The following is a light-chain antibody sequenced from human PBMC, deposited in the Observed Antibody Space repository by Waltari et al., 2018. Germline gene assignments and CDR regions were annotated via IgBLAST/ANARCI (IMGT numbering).Light chain of an antibody. V-gene: IGKV4-1*01. CDR1: PSVLYSSNNKNY. CDR3: QQYYSTPLT. CDR2: WAS. Sequence: DIVMTLSPDSLAVSLGERATIHCKSSPSVLYSSNNKNYLAWYQQKPGQPPKLLIYWASTRESGVPDRFSGSGSGTDFTLTISSLQAEDVAVYYCQQYYSTPLTFGPGTKVDIK. J-gene: IGKJ3*01.